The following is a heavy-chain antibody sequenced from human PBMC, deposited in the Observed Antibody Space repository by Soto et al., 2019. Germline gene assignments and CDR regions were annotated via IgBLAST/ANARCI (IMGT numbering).Heavy chain of an antibody. D-gene: IGHD4-17*01. V-gene: IGHV3-23*01. J-gene: IGHJ4*02. CDR2: ISRSSSVI. Sequence: EVQLLESGGDLVQPGGSLRLSCVASGFDFSNYAVTWVRQAQGKGLEWFSRISRSSSVIYYADSVKGRFIISRDNSKNTLYLQMNSLRAEDTARYYGAKDPNGDYIGAFDDWGQGTLVTVSS. CDR1: GFDFSNYA. CDR3: AKDPNGDYIGAFDD.